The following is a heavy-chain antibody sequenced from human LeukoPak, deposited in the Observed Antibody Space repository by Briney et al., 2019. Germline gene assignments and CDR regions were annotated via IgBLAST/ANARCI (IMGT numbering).Heavy chain of an antibody. CDR1: GGSISSYY. D-gene: IGHD3-22*01. V-gene: IGHV4-59*01. J-gene: IGHJ3*02. CDR2: IYYSGST. Sequence: SETLSLTCTVSGGSISSYYWSWIRQPPGKGLEWIGYIYYSGSTNYNPSLKSRVTISVDTSKNQFSLKLSSVTAADTAVYYCASQYYDSSGYLNDAFDIWGQGTMVTVSS. CDR3: ASQYYDSSGYLNDAFDI.